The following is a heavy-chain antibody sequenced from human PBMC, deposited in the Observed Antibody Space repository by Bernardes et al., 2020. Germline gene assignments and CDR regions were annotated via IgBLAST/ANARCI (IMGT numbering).Heavy chain of an antibody. CDR1: GFIFSSFP. J-gene: IGHJ4*03. D-gene: IGHD1-26*01. V-gene: IGHV3-23*01. CDR2: ISESGDNT. CDR3: AKKGATTKDFDV. Sequence: VGSLILSCAASGFIFSSFPMTWVRQAPGKGLEWVSVISESGDNTYYADSVKGRFTISRDNSKSTLYLQMNSLRAEDTAIYYCAKKGATTKDFDVWGQGTLVAVSS.